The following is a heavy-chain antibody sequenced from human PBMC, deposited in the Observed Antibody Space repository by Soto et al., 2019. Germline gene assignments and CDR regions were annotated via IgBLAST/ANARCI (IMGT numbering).Heavy chain of an antibody. Sequence: SETLSLTCAVSGGSISSSNWWSWVRQPPGKGLEWIGEIYHSGSTNYNPSLKSRVTISVDKSKNQFSLKLSSVTAADTAVYYCARVSGSYYYGMDVWGQGTTVIVSS. CDR3: ARVSGSYYYGMDV. CDR1: GGSISSSNW. D-gene: IGHD1-26*01. V-gene: IGHV4-4*02. J-gene: IGHJ6*02. CDR2: IYHSGST.